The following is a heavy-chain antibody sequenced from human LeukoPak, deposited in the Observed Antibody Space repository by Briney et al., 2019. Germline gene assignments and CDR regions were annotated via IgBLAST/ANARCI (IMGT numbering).Heavy chain of an antibody. D-gene: IGHD1-26*01. CDR2: ISYDGSNN. J-gene: IGHJ4*02. Sequence: PGGSLRLSCAASGFTFSSFGMHWVRQAPGKGLEWVALISYDGSNNYYADSVKGRFTIPRDNSKNTLYLQMNSLRAEDTAVYYCAKRAVATNYFDYWGQGTLVTVSS. V-gene: IGHV3-30*18. CDR3: AKRAVATNYFDY. CDR1: GFTFSSFG.